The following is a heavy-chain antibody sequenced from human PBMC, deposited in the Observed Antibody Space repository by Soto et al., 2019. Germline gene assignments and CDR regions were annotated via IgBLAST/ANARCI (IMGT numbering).Heavy chain of an antibody. Sequence: EVQLLESGGGLVQPGGSLRLSCAASGFTFSSYAMSWVRQAPGKGLEWVSAISGSGGSTYYADSVKGRFTISRDNSKNTLYLQMNSLRAEDTAVYYCAKDWFVYCTNGVCLENGMDVWDQGTTVTVSS. D-gene: IGHD2-8*01. V-gene: IGHV3-23*01. CDR2: ISGSGGST. CDR1: GFTFSSYA. J-gene: IGHJ6*02. CDR3: AKDWFVYCTNGVCLENGMDV.